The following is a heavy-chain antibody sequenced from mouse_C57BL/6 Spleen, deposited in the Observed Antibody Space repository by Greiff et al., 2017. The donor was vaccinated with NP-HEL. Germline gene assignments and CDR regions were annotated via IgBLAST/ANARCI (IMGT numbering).Heavy chain of an antibody. J-gene: IGHJ2*01. V-gene: IGHV5-4*03. CDR1: GFTFSSYA. Sequence: DVMLVESGGGLVKPGGSLKLSCAASGFTFSSYAMSWVRQTPEKRLEWVATISDGGSYTYYPDNVKGRFTISRDNAKNNLYLQMSHLKSEDTAMYYCAKLGRGGYYFDYWGQGTTLTVSS. D-gene: IGHD4-1*01. CDR3: AKLGRGGYYFDY. CDR2: ISDGGSYT.